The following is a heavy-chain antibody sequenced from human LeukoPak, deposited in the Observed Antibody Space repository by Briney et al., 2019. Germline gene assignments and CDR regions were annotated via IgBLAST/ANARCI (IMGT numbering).Heavy chain of an antibody. CDR2: IRPNSGTT. V-gene: IGHV1-2*02. CDR3: ATVTRYHSDCYTSQGYNGY. Sequence: GASVKVSCKASGYTFTGYSMHWVRQAPGQGLEWMGLIRPNSGTTNYAQRFQGRVTMTRDTSISTAYMELSSLRSDDTAVYYCATVTRYHSDCYTSQGYNGYWGQATMVTFSS. CDR1: GYTFTGYS. D-gene: IGHD2-21*01. J-gene: IGHJ4*02.